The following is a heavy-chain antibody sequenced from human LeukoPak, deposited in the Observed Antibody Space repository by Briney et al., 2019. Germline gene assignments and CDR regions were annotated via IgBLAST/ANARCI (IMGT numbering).Heavy chain of an antibody. J-gene: IGHJ4*02. CDR2: IYSGGTT. CDR1: GFTVSNNY. V-gene: IGHV3-66*01. D-gene: IGHD5-24*01. CDR3: AGSSNAYNYVVDH. Sequence: GSLRLSCAASGFTVSNNYVSWVRQAPGKGLECVSVIYSGGTTHNADSVEGRFTISRDNSKNTVYLQMNSLRADDTAVYYCAGSSNAYNYVVDHWGQGTLVTVSS.